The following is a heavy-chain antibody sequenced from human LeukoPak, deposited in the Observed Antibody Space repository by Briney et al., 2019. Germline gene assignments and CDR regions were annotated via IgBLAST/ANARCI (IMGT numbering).Heavy chain of an antibody. Sequence: GRSLRLSCAASGFTFDDSAMHWVRQAPGKGLEWVSGISWNSGSIGYADSVKGRFTISRDNAKNSLYLQMNSLRAEDAALYYCAKVPRGGTGTRFDYWAREPWSPSPQ. D-gene: IGHD1-1*01. J-gene: IGHJ4*02. CDR2: ISWNSGSI. V-gene: IGHV3-9*01. CDR1: GFTFDDSA. CDR3: AKVPRGGTGTRFDY.